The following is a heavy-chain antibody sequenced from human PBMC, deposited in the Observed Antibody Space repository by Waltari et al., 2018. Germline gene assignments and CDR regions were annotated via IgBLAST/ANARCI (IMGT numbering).Heavy chain of an antibody. J-gene: IGHJ5*02. CDR1: GGSISSHY. CDR3: ARLCSGGACRNWFDP. Sequence: QVQLQESGPGLVKPSETLSLTCTISGGSISSHYWSWIRQPPGKGREWIGYIYYNGRTTYTPSLKSRVAISMDTSKKQFSLKVNSVTAADTAVYYCARLCSGGACRNWFDPWGPGTLVTVSS. CDR2: IYYNGRT. D-gene: IGHD2-15*01. V-gene: IGHV4-59*11.